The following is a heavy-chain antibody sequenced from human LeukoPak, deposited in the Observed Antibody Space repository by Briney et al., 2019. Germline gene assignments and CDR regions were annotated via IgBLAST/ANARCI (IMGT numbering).Heavy chain of an antibody. D-gene: IGHD5-24*01. V-gene: IGHV4-39*01. CDR2: IYYSGST. J-gene: IGHJ4*02. CDR3: ARRRQDGYNSDYYFDY. CDR1: GGSISSSSYY. Sequence: SETLSLTCTVSGGSISSSSYYWGWIRQPPGKRLEWIGSIYYSGSTYYNPSLKSRVTIPVDTSKNQFSLKLSSVTAADTAVYYCARRRQDGYNSDYYFDYWGQGTLVTVSS.